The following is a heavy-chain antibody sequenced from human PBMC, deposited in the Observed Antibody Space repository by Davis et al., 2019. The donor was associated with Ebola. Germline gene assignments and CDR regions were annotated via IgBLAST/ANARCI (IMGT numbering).Heavy chain of an antibody. CDR2: IYTGDSDT. J-gene: IGHJ3*02. V-gene: IGHV5-51*01. D-gene: IGHD2-8*02. Sequence: GESLKISCKGSGNSFTSHWIGWVRQMPGKGLDWMGIIYTGDSDTRYSPSFRGQVTISADKSMKTAFLQWSSLKASDSGVYYCASLRRTITGMDDGFDIWGQGTMVTVSS. CDR3: ASLRRTITGMDDGFDI. CDR1: GNSFTSHW.